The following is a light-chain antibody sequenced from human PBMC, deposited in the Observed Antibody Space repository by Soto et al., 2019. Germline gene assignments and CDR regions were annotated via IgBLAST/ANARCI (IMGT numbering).Light chain of an antibody. Sequence: GDRVTITCRGSQDIDISLAWFQQRPGKAPKLLIYKASSLERGVPSRFSGGGSGTDFTLNISSLQPDDFATYYCQQNYRATPWTFGQGTKVDIK. J-gene: IGKJ1*01. CDR2: KAS. V-gene: IGKV1-5*03. CDR3: QQNYRATPWT. CDR1: QDIDIS.